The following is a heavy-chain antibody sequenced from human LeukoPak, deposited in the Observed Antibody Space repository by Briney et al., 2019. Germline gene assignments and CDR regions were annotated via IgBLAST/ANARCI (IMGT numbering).Heavy chain of an antibody. D-gene: IGHD3-9*01. Sequence: PSETLSLTCAVYGGSFSGYYWSWIRQPPGKGLEWIGSIYYSGSTYYNPSLKSRVTISVDTSKNQFSLKLSSVTAADTAVYYCVRISVLRYFDWFPGHHCWFDPWGQGTLVTVSS. CDR2: IYYSGST. CDR1: GGSFSGYY. CDR3: VRISVLRYFDWFPGHHCWFDP. V-gene: IGHV4-34*01. J-gene: IGHJ5*02.